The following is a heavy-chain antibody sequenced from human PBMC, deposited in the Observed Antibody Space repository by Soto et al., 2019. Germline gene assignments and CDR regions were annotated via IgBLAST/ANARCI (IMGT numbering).Heavy chain of an antibody. V-gene: IGHV4-61*01. CDR2: IYYSGST. J-gene: IGHJ5*02. D-gene: IGHD1-1*01. Sequence: QVQLQESGPGLVKPSETLSLTCTVSGGSVSSGSYYWSWIRQPPGKGVAWIGYIYYSGSTNYNPSLKSRVTISVDTSKNQFSLKLSSVTAADTAVYYCARVLWTTGWFDPWGQGTLVTVSS. CDR1: GGSVSSGSYY. CDR3: ARVLWTTGWFDP.